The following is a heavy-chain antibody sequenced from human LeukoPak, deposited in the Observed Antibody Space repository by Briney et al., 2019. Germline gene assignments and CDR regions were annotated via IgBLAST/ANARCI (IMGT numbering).Heavy chain of an antibody. CDR2: IHYSGST. V-gene: IGHV4-39*01. Sequence: SSETLSLTCTVSGGSISSSSYYCGWIRQPPGKGLEWIGSIHYSGSTYYNPSLKGRVTISVDTSKNQFSLKLSSVTAADTAVYYCARQRRYCSSTSCYAFDYWGQGTLVTVSS. D-gene: IGHD2-2*01. CDR3: ARQRRYCSSTSCYAFDY. CDR1: GGSISSSSYY. J-gene: IGHJ4*02.